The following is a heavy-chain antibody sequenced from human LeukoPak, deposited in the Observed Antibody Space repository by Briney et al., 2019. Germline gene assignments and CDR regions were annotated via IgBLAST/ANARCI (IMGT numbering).Heavy chain of an antibody. CDR2: IYPGDSDT. CDR3: ARPYCSSTSCHDAFDF. J-gene: IGHJ3*01. Sequence: GESLKISCKGSGYSFTSYWIGWVRQMPGKGLEWMGIIYPGDSDTRYSPSSQGQVTISADKSISTAYLQWSSLKASDTAMYYCARPYCSSTSCHDAFDFWGQGTMVTVFS. CDR1: GYSFTSYW. D-gene: IGHD2-2*01. V-gene: IGHV5-51*01.